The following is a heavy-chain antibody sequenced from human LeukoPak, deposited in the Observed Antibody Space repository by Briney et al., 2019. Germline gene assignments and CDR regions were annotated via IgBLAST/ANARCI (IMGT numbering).Heavy chain of an antibody. CDR2: VHSSGIT. D-gene: IGHD3-16*02. CDR3: ARVVVHGHSDF. J-gene: IGHJ4*02. Sequence: SETLSLTCGVSGDSISSYYWSWIRQPPKKGLEWIGYVHSSGITKYNPSLKSRVTISLDTSTNQFSLRMNSVTAADTAVYYCARVVVHGHSDFWGQGTLVTVSS. V-gene: IGHV4-59*08. CDR1: GDSISSYY.